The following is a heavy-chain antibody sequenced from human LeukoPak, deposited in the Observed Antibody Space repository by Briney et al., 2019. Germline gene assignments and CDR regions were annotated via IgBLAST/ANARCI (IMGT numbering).Heavy chain of an antibody. CDR3: VRQMIRFWFDP. Sequence: GGSLRLSCAASGFTFSIEDMNWLRQAQGKGLEWVADINPDGSQKYSVDSVKGRFTISRDNAKNSLFLQMNSLRAEDTAVYYCVRQMIRFWFDPWGQGTQVTVSS. CDR2: INPDGSQK. CDR1: GFTFSIED. J-gene: IGHJ5*02. V-gene: IGHV3-7*01. D-gene: IGHD3-16*01.